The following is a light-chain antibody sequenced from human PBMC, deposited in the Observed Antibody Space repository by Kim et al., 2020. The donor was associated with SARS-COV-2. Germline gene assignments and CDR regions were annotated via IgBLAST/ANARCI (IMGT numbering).Light chain of an antibody. CDR2: QST. CDR3: QAWDSSQAV. V-gene: IGLV3-1*01. Sequence: SYELTQPPSVSVSPGLTASITCSGDKLGNKYAYWYQQKPGQSPVLVIYQSTKRPSGIPERFSGSNSGNTATLTISGTQTMDEADYYCQAWDSSQAVFGGGTQLTVL. CDR1: KLGNKY. J-gene: IGLJ2*01.